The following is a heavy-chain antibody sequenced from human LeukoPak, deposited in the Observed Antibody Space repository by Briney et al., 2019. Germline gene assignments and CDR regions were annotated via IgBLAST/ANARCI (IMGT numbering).Heavy chain of an antibody. V-gene: IGHV1-2*02. J-gene: IGHJ4*02. CDR1: GYTFSDFY. D-gene: IGHD5-12*01. Sequence: ASVKVSCKTSGYTFSDFYMHWVRQAPGKGPKWMGWINCKDGATQYAQQFQGRVTMTRDTSISTAYMDLISLTFDDTAVYYCARDIPQSGYDAAYWGQGTLVTVST. CDR3: ARDIPQSGYDAAY. CDR2: INCKDGAT.